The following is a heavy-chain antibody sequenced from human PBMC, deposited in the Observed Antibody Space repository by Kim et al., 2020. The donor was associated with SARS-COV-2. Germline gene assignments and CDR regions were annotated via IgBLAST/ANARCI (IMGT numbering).Heavy chain of an antibody. CDR1: GGSFSGYY. CDR3: ARGRNFKKTVVPAATYYYYMDV. CDR2: INHSGST. V-gene: IGHV4-34*01. Sequence: SETLSLTCAVYGGSFSGYYWSWIRQPPGKGLEWIGEINHSGSTNYNPSLKSRVTISVDTSKNQFSLKLSSVTAADTAVYYCARGRNFKKTVVPAATYYYYMDVWGKGTTVTVSS. J-gene: IGHJ6*03. D-gene: IGHD2-2*01.